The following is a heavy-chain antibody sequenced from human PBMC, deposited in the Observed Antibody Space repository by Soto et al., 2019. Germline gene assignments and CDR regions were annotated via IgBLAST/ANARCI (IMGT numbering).Heavy chain of an antibody. CDR1: GFSVSNNY. CDR3: ARGGYYSGRAPAYYFAS. V-gene: IGHV3-53*02. D-gene: IGHD2-8*02. Sequence: EVQLVETGGGLIQPGGSLRLSCAASGFSVSNNYMNWVRQPPGKGLECVSVLYSGGNTYYADSVKGRFSVSRDESQNTLHLHMNSLRAEDTAVYYCARGGYYSGRAPAYYFASWGQGTLVTVSS. CDR2: LYSGGNT. J-gene: IGHJ4*02.